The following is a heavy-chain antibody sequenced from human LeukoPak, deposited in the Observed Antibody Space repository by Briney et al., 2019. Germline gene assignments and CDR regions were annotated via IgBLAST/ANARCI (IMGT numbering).Heavy chain of an antibody. D-gene: IGHD6-13*01. CDR3: ASSIAAAGLDY. V-gene: IGHV1-69*13. J-gene: IGHJ4*02. CDR2: IIPIFGTA. Sequence: SVKVSCKASGGTFSSYTISWVRQAPGQGLEWMGGIIPIFGTANYAQKFQGRVTITADESTSTAYMELSSLRSEDTAVYYCASSIAAAGLDYWGQGTLVTVSS. CDR1: GGTFSSYT.